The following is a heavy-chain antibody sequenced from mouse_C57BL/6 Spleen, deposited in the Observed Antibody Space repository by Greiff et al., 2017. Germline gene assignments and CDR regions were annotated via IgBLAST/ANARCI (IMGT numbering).Heavy chain of an antibody. J-gene: IGHJ3*01. CDR3: AREGTGFAWLAY. V-gene: IGHV3-6*01. Sequence: DVKLQESGPGLVKPSQSLSLTCSVTGYSITSGYYWNWIRQFPGNKLEWMGYISYDGSNNYNPSLKNRISITRDTSKNQFFLKLNAVTTEDTATYYCAREGTGFAWLAYWGQGTLVTVSA. CDR1: GYSITSGYY. CDR2: ISYDGSN. D-gene: IGHD4-1*01.